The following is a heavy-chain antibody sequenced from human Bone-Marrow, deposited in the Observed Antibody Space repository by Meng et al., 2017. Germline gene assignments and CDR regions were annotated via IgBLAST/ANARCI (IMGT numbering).Heavy chain of an antibody. D-gene: IGHD3-10*01. CDR1: GGSISSSSYY. CDR2: IYYSGST. J-gene: IGHJ6*02. CDR3: ARDLFYYYGSGTNPYYYYGIDV. V-gene: IGHV4-39*07. Sequence: SETLSLTCTVSGGSISSSSYYWGWIRQPPGKGLEWIGSIYYSGSTYYNPSLKSRVTISVDTSKNQFSLKLSSVTAADTAVYYCARDLFYYYGSGTNPYYYYGIDVWAKGPRSPSP.